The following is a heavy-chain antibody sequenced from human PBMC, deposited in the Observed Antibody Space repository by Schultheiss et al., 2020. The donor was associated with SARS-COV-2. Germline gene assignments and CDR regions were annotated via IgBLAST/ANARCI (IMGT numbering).Heavy chain of an antibody. CDR3: TRGAPGY. J-gene: IGHJ1*01. CDR2: IYIDVGA. Sequence: SETLSLTCTVSGGSMSSYYWNWIRQPAGKGLEWIGRIYIDVGADYNPSLKGRVTMSFDTSKNHFSLKLSAVTAADTALYYCTRGAPGYWGQGTLVTVSS. V-gene: IGHV4-4*07. CDR1: GGSMSSYY.